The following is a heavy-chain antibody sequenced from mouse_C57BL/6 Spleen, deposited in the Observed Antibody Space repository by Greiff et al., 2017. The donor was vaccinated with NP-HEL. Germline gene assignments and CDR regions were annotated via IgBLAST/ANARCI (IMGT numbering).Heavy chain of an antibody. CDR3: AREGEWDDWYFDV. CDR2: INPSNGGT. J-gene: IGHJ1*03. Sequence: QVQLQQPGTELVKPGASVKLSCKASGYTFTSYWMHWVKQRPGQGLEWIGNINPSNGGTNYNEKFKSKATLTVDKSSSTAYMHLSSLTSEDSAVYDCAREGEWDDWYFDVWGTGTTVTVSS. V-gene: IGHV1-53*01. D-gene: IGHD4-1*01. CDR1: GYTFTSYW.